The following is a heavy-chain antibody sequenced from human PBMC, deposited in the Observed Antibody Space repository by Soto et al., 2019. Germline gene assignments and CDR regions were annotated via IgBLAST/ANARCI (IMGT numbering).Heavy chain of an antibody. D-gene: IGHD6-13*01. V-gene: IGHV6-1*01. CDR3: ARSWWSSWTHQPDY. CDR1: GDSVSSNSAA. Sequence: SQTLSLTCAISGDSVSSNSAAWNWIRQSPSRGLEWLGRTYYRSKWYNDYAVSVKSRITINPDTSNNQFSLQLNSVTPEDTAVYYCARSWWSSWTHQPDYWGQGTLVTVSS. J-gene: IGHJ4*02. CDR2: TYYRSKWYN.